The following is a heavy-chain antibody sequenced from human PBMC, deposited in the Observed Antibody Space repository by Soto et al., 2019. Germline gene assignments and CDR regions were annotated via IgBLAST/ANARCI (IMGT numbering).Heavy chain of an antibody. CDR1: GGTFSTYS. Sequence: QVQLVQSGAEVKKPGSSVKVSCKTSGGTFSTYSIVWVRQAPGEGLEWMGGIFPILGTANYAQKFQDRVTITADKSTNTAFMELSSLKSEDTAMYYCASSSGNNYGVGTNYYFDYWGQGTLVTVSS. V-gene: IGHV1-69*06. D-gene: IGHD1-26*01. J-gene: IGHJ4*02. CDR3: ASSSGNNYGVGTNYYFDY. CDR2: IFPILGTA.